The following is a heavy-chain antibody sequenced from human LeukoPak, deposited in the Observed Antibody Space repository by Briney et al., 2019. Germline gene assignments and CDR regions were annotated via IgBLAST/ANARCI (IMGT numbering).Heavy chain of an antibody. V-gene: IGHV3-23*01. CDR1: GFNFANHA. CDR2: ISGGGDIT. Sequence: GGSLRLSCAASGFNFANHAMSWVRQTPGKGLEWVSAISGGGDITYYADSVTGRFTISRDNSKDTLFLQMHSLRPGDTAVYYCANNRYSSRWRGAFDVWGQGTMVTVSS. CDR3: ANNRYSSRWRGAFDV. D-gene: IGHD6-13*01. J-gene: IGHJ3*01.